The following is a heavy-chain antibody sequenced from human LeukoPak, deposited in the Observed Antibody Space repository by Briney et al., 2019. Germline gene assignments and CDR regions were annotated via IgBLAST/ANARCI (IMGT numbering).Heavy chain of an antibody. CDR3: ARVVCSSTSCPYNWFDP. Sequence: ASVKVSCKASGGTFSSYAISWVRQAPGQGLEWMGWINPNSGGTNYAQKFQGRVTMTRDTSISTAYMELSRLRSDDTAVYYCARVVCSSTSCPYNWFDPWGQGTLVTVSS. CDR2: INPNSGGT. CDR1: GGTFSSYA. J-gene: IGHJ5*02. D-gene: IGHD2-2*01. V-gene: IGHV1-2*02.